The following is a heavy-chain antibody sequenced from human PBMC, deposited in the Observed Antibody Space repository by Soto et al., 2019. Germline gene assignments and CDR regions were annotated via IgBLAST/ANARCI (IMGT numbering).Heavy chain of an antibody. J-gene: IGHJ4*01. CDR3: PLSYPVTTAY. D-gene: IGHD1-26*01. CDR2: INSDGSST. Sequence: EVQLVESGGGLVQPGGSLRLSCAASGLTFSSYWMHWVRQAPGKGLVWVSRINSDGSSTNYADSVKGRFTISRDNAKNTLYLQINSLRAEDTAVYSFPLSYPVTTAYWGHGTLVTVSS. CDR1: GLTFSSYW. V-gene: IGHV3-74*01.